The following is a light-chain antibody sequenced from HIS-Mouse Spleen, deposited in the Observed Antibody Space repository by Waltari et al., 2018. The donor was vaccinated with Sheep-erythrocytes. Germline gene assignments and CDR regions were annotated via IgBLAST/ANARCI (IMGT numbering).Light chain of an antibody. J-gene: IGKJ2*01. CDR1: QSVSSN. CDR3: QQYNNWPPPYT. CDR2: GAS. Sequence: EIVMTQSPATLSVSPGERATLSCRASQSVSSNLAWYQPKPGQAPRLLIYGASTSATGIPARFSGSWSGTEFTLTISSMQSEDFAVYYCQQYNNWPPPYTFGQGTKLEIK. V-gene: IGKV3-15*01.